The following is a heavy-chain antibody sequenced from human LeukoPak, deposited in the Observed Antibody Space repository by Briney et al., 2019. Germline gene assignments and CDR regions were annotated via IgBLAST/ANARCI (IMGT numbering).Heavy chain of an antibody. Sequence: GGSLRLSCAASGFTFSSYEMNWVRQAPGKGLEWVSYISSSGSTIYYADSVKGRFTISRDNAKNSLYLQMNSLRAEDTAVYHCARGWLQYDLDYWGQGTLVTVSS. CDR1: GFTFSSYE. V-gene: IGHV3-48*03. CDR2: ISSSGSTI. D-gene: IGHD5-24*01. CDR3: ARGWLQYDLDY. J-gene: IGHJ4*02.